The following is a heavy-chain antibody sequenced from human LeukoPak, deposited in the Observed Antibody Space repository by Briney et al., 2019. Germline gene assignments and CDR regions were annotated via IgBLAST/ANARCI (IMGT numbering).Heavy chain of an antibody. V-gene: IGHV3-30*03. J-gene: IGHJ4*02. CDR3: ARDQIYCSGGYCYFEH. CDR1: GFTFSSYG. Sequence: QAGGSLRLSCAASGFTFSSYGMHWVRRAPGKGLEWVALISYDGSNKYYADSVKGRFTISRDNAKNTLYLQMNSLRAEDTAVYYCARDQIYCSGGYCYFEHWGQGTLVTASS. D-gene: IGHD2-15*01. CDR2: ISYDGSNK.